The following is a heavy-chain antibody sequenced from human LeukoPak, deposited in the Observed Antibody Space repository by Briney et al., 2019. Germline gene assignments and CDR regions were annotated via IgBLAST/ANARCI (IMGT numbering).Heavy chain of an antibody. V-gene: IGHV3-30*18. D-gene: IGHD4-17*01. J-gene: IGHJ6*02. CDR1: GFSFSSYG. CDR3: AKVANYGDPRYYGMDV. CDR2: ISYDGSNK. Sequence: GGSLGLSCAASGFSFSSYGMHWVRQAPGKGLEWVAVISYDGSNKYYADSVKGRFTISRDNSKNTLYLQMNSLRAEDTAVYYCAKVANYGDPRYYGMDVWGQGTTVTVSS.